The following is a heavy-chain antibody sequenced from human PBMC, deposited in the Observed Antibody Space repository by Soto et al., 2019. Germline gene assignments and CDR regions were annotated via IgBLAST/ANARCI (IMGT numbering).Heavy chain of an antibody. D-gene: IGHD3-22*01. J-gene: IGHJ5*02. CDR3: ASALWGYDSSDYTTGNWFDP. CDR2: IYYSGST. Sequence: PSETLSLTCTVSGGSISSGGYYWSWIRQHPGKGLEWIGYIYYSGSTYYNPSLKSRVTISVDTSKNQFSLKLSSVTAAGTAVYYCASALWGYDSSDYTTGNWFDPWGQGTLVTVSS. CDR1: GGSISSGGYY. V-gene: IGHV4-31*03.